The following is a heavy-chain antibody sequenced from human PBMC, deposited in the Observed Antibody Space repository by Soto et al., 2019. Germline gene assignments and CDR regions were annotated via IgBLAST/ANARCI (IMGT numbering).Heavy chain of an antibody. V-gene: IGHV3-21*01. CDR2: ISSSSSYI. D-gene: IGHD3-10*01. J-gene: IGHJ3*02. CDR3: ARDYDSYYGSGRTPHAFDI. Sequence: GGSLSLSCAASEFTFRNYNMNWVRQAPGKGLEWVSSISSSSSYIYYADSVKGRFTISRDNAKNSLYLQMSSLRAEDTAVYYCARDYDSYYGSGRTPHAFDIWGQGTMVTVSS. CDR1: EFTFRNYN.